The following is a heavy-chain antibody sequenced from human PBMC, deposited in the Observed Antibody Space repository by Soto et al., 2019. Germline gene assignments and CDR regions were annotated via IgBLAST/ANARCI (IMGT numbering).Heavy chain of an antibody. CDR1: GFTFSTYG. Sequence: GGSLRLSCAASGFTFSTYGMHWVRQAPGKGLEWVAAISYDGSNKYYADSVKGRFTISRDNSKNTLYLEMNSQRAEDTAVYYCAKDGGRIQLWFRYYFESWGQGTLVTVSS. J-gene: IGHJ4*02. CDR2: ISYDGSNK. V-gene: IGHV3-30*18. CDR3: AKDGGRIQLWFRYYFES. D-gene: IGHD5-18*01.